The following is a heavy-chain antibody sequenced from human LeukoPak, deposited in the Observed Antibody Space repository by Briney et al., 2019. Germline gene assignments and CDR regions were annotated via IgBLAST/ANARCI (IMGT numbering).Heavy chain of an antibody. CDR1: GFTVSSNH. J-gene: IGHJ4*02. D-gene: IGHD6-13*01. CDR2: IYSGGST. CDR3: ASHSSSWYGFDY. Sequence: GGSLRLSCAASGFTVSSNHMSWVRQGPGKGLEWVSVIYSGGSTYYADSVKGRFTISRDNSKNTLYLQMNSLRAEDTAVYYRASHSSSWYGFDYWGQGTLVTVSS. V-gene: IGHV3-53*01.